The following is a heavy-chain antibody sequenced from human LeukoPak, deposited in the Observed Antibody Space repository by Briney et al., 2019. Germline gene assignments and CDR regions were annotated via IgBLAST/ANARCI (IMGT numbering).Heavy chain of an antibody. CDR1: GFTFSDYY. D-gene: IGHD3-10*01. CDR3: ATLSYYALDY. V-gene: IGHV3-11*04. CDR2: ISSSGGTK. J-gene: IGHJ4*02. Sequence: GGSLRLSCAVSGFTFSDYYTTWIRQAPGKGLEWVSHISSSGGTKYYADSVKGRFTISRDNAKNSLYLQMNSLRAEDTAVYYCATLSYYALDYWGQGTLVTVSS.